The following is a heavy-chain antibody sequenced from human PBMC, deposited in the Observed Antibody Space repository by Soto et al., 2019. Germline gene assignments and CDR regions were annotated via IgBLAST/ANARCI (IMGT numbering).Heavy chain of an antibody. D-gene: IGHD1-1*01. V-gene: IGHV4-4*07. J-gene: IGHJ5*02. CDR3: VRDGTKTLRDWFDP. CDR1: GASISCYY. CDR2: IYATGTT. Sequence: SETLSFTCTVSGASISCYYWSWIRKSAGKGLEWIGRIYATGTTDYNPSLKSRVMMSVDTSKKQFSLKLRSVTAADTAVYYCVRDGTKTLRDWFDPWGQGISVTVSS.